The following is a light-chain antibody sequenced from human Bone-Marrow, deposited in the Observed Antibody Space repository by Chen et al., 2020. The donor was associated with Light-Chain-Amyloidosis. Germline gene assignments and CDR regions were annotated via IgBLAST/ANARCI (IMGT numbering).Light chain of an antibody. CDR1: SSDVGGYNY. V-gene: IGLV2-14*03. J-gene: IGLJ2*01. CDR3: NSYTSSSTVV. CDR2: DVS. Sequence: QSALTQPASVPGSPGQSVTISCTGTSSDVGGYNYVSWYQQHPGKAPKLMIYDVSNRPSGVSNRFSGSKSGNTASLTISGLQAEDEADYYCNSYTSSSTVVFGGGTKLTVL.